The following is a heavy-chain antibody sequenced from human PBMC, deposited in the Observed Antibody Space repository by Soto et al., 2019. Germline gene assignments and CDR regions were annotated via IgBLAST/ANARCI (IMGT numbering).Heavy chain of an antibody. J-gene: IGHJ4*02. V-gene: IGHV1-69*06. D-gene: IGHD1-26*01. Sequence: QVQLVQSGAEVKKPGSSVKVSCKASGGTFSSYAISWVRQAPGQGLEWMGGIIPIFGTANYAQKFQGRVTITADKSTSPAKMELGSLRSEDTAVYNCASSRGGWDKGRFDYWGQGTLVTVS. CDR2: IIPIFGTA. CDR3: ASSRGGWDKGRFDY. CDR1: GGTFSSYA.